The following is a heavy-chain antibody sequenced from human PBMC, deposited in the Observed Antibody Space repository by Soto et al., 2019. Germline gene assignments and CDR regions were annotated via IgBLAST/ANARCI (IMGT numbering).Heavy chain of an antibody. J-gene: IGHJ5*02. D-gene: IGHD3-3*01. V-gene: IGHV4-34*01. CDR2: INHSGST. Sequence: SETLSLTCAVYGGSFSGYYWSWIRQPPGKGLEWIGEINHSGSTNYNPSLKSRVTISVDTSKNQFSLKLSSVTAADTAVYYCARAKAIFGEWLLYQNNWFDPWGQGTLVTVSS. CDR3: ARAKAIFGEWLLYQNNWFDP. CDR1: GGSFSGYY.